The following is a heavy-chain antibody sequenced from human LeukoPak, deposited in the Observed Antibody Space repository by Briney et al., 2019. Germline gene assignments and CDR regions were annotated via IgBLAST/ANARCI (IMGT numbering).Heavy chain of an antibody. CDR2: LNPNSGNT. V-gene: IGHV1-8*03. D-gene: IGHD6-19*01. CDR3: ARMTVSGRDNWFDP. CDR1: GGTFSSYD. J-gene: IGHJ5*02. Sequence: ASVKVSCKASGGTFSSYDISWVRQAPGQGLEWMGWLNPNSGNTGYAQKFQGRVTITRNTSINTAYMELSSLRSEDTAVYYCARMTVSGRDNWFDPWGQGTLVTVSS.